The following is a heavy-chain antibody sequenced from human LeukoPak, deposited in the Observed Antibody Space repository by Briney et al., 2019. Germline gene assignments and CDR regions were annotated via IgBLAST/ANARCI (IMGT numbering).Heavy chain of an antibody. Sequence: PGGSLRLSCAASGFTFSSYGMSWVREAPGKGLDWGSGTSGSGGSTYYADSVKGRFTISRDNSKNTVYLQMNSLRAEDTAVYYCAKVVSCSSTSCYRSYGMDVWGQGTTVTVSS. CDR1: GFTFSSYG. V-gene: IGHV3-23*01. CDR2: TSGSGGST. D-gene: IGHD2-2*02. CDR3: AKVVSCSSTSCYRSYGMDV. J-gene: IGHJ6*02.